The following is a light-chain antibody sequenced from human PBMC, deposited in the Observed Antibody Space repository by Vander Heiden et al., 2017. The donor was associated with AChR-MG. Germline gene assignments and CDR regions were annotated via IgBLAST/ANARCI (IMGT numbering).Light chain of an antibody. J-gene: IGKJ1*01. Sequence: DIQMTQSPSSLSASVGDTVTITCQASHYITTYLNWYQQKPGKAPELLIYAASSLQSGVPLRFSGSGFGTEFTLTISSLQPEDFATYYCQQTYSAPPWTFGQGTKVEIK. CDR3: QQTYSAPPWT. CDR2: AAS. CDR1: HYITTY. V-gene: IGKV1-39*01.